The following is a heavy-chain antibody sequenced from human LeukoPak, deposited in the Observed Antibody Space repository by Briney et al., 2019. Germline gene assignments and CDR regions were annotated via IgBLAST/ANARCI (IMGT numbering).Heavy chain of an antibody. J-gene: IGHJ4*02. D-gene: IGHD5-18*01. CDR1: EFTLGDYA. V-gene: IGHV3-49*04. Sequence: PGRTLRLSCRCSEFTLGDYALNWVRQAPGKGLEGMGFIRSRSYGGTTKYAASLKGRFTISRDYSRNIAYLEVNSLKAEDTAVYFCTSDHGYGYYYFENWGQGTLVTVS. CDR2: IRSRSYGGTT. CDR3: TSDHGYGYYYFEN.